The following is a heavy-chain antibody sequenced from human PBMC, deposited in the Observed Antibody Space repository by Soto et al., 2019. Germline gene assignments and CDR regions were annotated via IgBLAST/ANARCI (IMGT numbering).Heavy chain of an antibody. D-gene: IGHD1-26*01. V-gene: IGHV5-51*01. J-gene: IGHJ4*02. CDR2: IYPGDSET. CDR1: GYGFSSSW. CDR3: GRQVEIGGVPYYLAS. Sequence: GESLKISCQASGYGFSSSWIAWVRQSPGKGLQWMGIIYPGDSETRYSPSFRGQVTFSADTSTNTAFLQWSRLKTSGSGTYYCGRQVEIGGVPYYLASGGGGPQVTVPS.